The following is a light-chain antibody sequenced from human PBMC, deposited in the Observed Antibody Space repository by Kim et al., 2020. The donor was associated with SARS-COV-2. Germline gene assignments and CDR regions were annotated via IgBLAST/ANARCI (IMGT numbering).Light chain of an antibody. CDR2: RTS. CDR3: QQSYNFPRT. Sequence: DIQMTQSPSSLSASVGDRVTITCRASQSVSGWLNWYQQKPGKAPHLLIYRTSTLQSGVPPRFSGSASGTDFTLTINTLQPEDFATYYCQQSYNFPRTFGQVTKVDIK. J-gene: IGKJ1*01. CDR1: QSVSGW. V-gene: IGKV1-39*01.